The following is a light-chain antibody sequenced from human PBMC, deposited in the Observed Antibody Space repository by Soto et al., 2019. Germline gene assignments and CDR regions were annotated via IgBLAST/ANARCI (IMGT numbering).Light chain of an antibody. Sequence: DIQMTQTPSSLSASVGDRVTITCRASQSISNYLNLYQQKPGNAPKLLIYAASNLQRGVPSRFSGSGSGTDFTLTISSLQPEDFAPYSCQQSYSTRLYAFGQGTKVDIK. CDR1: QSISNY. V-gene: IGKV1-39*01. CDR2: AAS. CDR3: QQSYSTRLYA. J-gene: IGKJ2*01.